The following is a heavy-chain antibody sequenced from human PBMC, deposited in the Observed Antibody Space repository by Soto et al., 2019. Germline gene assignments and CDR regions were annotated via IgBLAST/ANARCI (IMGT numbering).Heavy chain of an antibody. V-gene: IGHV4-31*03. Sequence: QVQLQESGPGLVKPSQTLYLSCTVSGGSMNSGGYCWNWIRQHPGEGLEWIGCISYGGTTSYNPSLKSRVTISVDTSKNQFSLKVSSVTAADTAVYYCSRGILVWGQGTLITVSS. CDR1: GGSMNSGGYC. D-gene: IGHD2-15*01. CDR3: SRGILV. CDR2: ISYGGTT. J-gene: IGHJ4*02.